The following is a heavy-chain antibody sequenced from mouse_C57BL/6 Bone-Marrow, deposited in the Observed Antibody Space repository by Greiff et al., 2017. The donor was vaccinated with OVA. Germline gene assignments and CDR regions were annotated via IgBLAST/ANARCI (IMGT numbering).Heavy chain of an antibody. V-gene: IGHV7-3*01. Sequence: EVHLVESGGGLVQPGDSLSLSCAASGFTFTNYYMSWVRQPPGKALEWLAFIRNKPNGPTTEYSASVKGRFTISRDNSQSILYLQMNALRAEDSATYYCARYKGRVAVDYFDYWGQGTALTVSS. CDR3: ARYKGRVAVDYFDY. J-gene: IGHJ2*01. CDR1: GFTFTNYY. CDR2: IRNKPNGPTT. D-gene: IGHD1-1*01.